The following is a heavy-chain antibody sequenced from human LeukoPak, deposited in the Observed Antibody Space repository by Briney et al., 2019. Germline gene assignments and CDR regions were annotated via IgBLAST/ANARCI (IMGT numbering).Heavy chain of an antibody. V-gene: IGHV4-39*01. Sequence: PSETLSLTCTVSGGSISSYYWGWIRQPPGKGLEWIGSIYYSGSTYYNPSLKSRVTMSVDTSKNQFSLKLSSVTAADTAVYYCARREDGAPTWGNDAFDIWGQGTMVTVSS. D-gene: IGHD1-1*01. J-gene: IGHJ3*02. CDR3: ARREDGAPTWGNDAFDI. CDR1: GGSISSYY. CDR2: IYYSGST.